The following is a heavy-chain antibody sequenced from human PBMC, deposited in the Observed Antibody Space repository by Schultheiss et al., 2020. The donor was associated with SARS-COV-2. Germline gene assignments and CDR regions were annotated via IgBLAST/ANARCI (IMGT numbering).Heavy chain of an antibody. CDR1: GFTVSSNY. J-gene: IGHJ6*02. CDR3: ATRYYYDSSGYYPYYYYGMDV. CDR2: IYSGGST. D-gene: IGHD3-22*01. Sequence: GGSLRLSCAASGFTVSSNYMSWVRQAPGKGLEWVSVIYSGGSTYYADSVKGRFTISRDNSKNTLYLQMNSLRAEDTAVYYCATRYYYDSSGYYPYYYYGMDVWGQGTTVTVSS. V-gene: IGHV3-53*01.